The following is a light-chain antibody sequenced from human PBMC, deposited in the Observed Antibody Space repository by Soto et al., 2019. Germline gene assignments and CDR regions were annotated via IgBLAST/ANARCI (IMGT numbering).Light chain of an antibody. CDR1: SSDIGGYNY. J-gene: IGLJ2*01. CDR3: SSYTSSSSVI. V-gene: IGLV2-14*01. CDR2: DVS. Sequence: QSVLTQPASLSGSPGQSITISCTGTSSDIGGYNYVSWYQQHPGKAPTLMIRDVSRRPSGVSSRFSGSKSGNTASLSISGLQADDEADYYCSSYTSSSSVIFGGGTKVTVL.